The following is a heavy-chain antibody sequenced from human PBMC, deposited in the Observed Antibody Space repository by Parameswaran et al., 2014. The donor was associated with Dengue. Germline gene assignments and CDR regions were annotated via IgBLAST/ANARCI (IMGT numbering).Heavy chain of an antibody. J-gene: IGHJ4*02. CDR3: AGGLVPADY. V-gene: IGHV3-30-3*01. CDR2: ISYDGSNK. D-gene: IGHD6-19*01. Sequence: VRQMPGKGLEWVAVISYDGSNKYYADSVKGRFTISRDNSKNTLYLQMNSLRAEDTAVYYCAGGLVPADYWGQGTLVTVSS.